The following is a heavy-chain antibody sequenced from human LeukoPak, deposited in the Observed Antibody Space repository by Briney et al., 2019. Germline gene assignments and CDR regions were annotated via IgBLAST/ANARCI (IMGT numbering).Heavy chain of an antibody. CDR3: ARGLRQINFDY. D-gene: IGHD3-16*01. J-gene: IGHJ4*02. CDR2: IYSGGST. CDR1: GFTVSSNY. Sequence: GGSLRLSCAASGFTVSSNYMSWVRQAPGKGLEWVSVIYSGGSTYYADSVRGRFTISRDNSKNTLYLQMNSLRAEDTAVYYCARGLRQINFDYWGQGTLVTVSS. V-gene: IGHV3-53*01.